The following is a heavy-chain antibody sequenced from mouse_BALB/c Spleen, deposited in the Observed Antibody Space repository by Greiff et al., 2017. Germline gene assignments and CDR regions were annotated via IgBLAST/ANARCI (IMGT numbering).Heavy chain of an antibody. J-gene: IGHJ1*01. CDR3: ARGGYGSSYVDFDV. D-gene: IGHD1-1*01. CDR2: IDPANGNT. Sequence: EVQLVESGAELVKPGASVKLSCTASGFNIKDTYMHWVKQRPEQGLEWIGRIDPANGNTKYDPKFQGKATITADTSSNTAYLQLSSLTSEDTAVYYGARGGYGSSYVDFDVWGAGTTVTVSS. V-gene: IGHV14-3*02. CDR1: GFNIKDTY.